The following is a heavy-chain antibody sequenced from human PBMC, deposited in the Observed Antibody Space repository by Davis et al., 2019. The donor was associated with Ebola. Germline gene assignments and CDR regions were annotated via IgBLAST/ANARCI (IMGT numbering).Heavy chain of an antibody. CDR3: SRDGTTALDY. CDR1: GFTFNNYA. Sequence: GESLKISCAASGFTFNNYAMSWIRQGPEKGLEWISYISFGSTSIYYADSVKGRFTISRDNVKNSLFLQMNSLRDDDTAVYYCSRDGTTALDYWGQGALVTVSS. V-gene: IGHV3-48*02. D-gene: IGHD1-14*01. CDR2: ISFGSTSI. J-gene: IGHJ4*02.